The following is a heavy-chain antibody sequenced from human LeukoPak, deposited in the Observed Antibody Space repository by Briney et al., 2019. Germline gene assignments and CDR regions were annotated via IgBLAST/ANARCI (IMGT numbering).Heavy chain of an antibody. CDR1: GGSISSSSYF. CDR3: ARADDYVWGSHLWAFDI. V-gene: IGHV3-21*01. J-gene: IGHJ3*02. Sequence: PSETLSLTCTVSGGSISSSSYFWGWVRQAPGKGLEWVSSISSSSSYIYYADSVKGRFTISRDNAKNSLYLQMNSLRAEDTAVYYCARADDYVWGSHLWAFDIWGQGTMVTVSS. D-gene: IGHD3-16*02. CDR2: ISSSSSYI.